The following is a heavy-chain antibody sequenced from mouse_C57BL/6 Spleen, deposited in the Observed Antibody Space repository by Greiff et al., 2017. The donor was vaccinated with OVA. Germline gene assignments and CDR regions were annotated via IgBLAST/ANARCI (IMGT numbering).Heavy chain of an antibody. D-gene: IGHD2-4*01. CDR1: GYTFTDYY. CDR2: IYPGSGNT. CDR3: ARGGDDYDPY. V-gene: IGHV1-76*01. Sequence: VQLQQSGAELVRPGASVKLSCKASGYTFTDYYINWVKQRPGQGLEWIARIYPGSGNTYYNEKFKGKATLTAEKSSSTAYMQLSSLTSEDSAVYFWARGGDDYDPYWGQGTTLTVSS. J-gene: IGHJ2*01.